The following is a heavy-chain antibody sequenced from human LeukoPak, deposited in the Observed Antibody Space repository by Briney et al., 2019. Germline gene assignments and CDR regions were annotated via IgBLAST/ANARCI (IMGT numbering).Heavy chain of an antibody. D-gene: IGHD3-16*01. Sequence: SETLSLTCSVSGGSISGYYWSWLRQPPGQTLEWLGYIYSSGSTNYNPSLQSRVTMSVDTSMNQFSLRLSSVTVADTAVYYCARFTYTTRPSDVWGKGTTVTVSS. CDR2: IYSSGST. J-gene: IGHJ6*04. CDR3: ARFTYTTRPSDV. CDR1: GGSISGYY. V-gene: IGHV4-4*09.